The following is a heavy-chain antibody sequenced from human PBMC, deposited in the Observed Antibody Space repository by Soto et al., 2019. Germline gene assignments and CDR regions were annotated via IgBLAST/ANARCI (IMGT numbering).Heavy chain of an antibody. D-gene: IGHD6-19*01. J-gene: IGHJ5*02. CDR1: GGSVSSGNSYY. Sequence: PSETLSLTCTVSGGSVSSGNSYYWSWIRQPPGKGLEWIGYMYYSGSTNYNPSLKSRVTISVDSSKNQFSLKLNSVTAADTAMYYCARARAVAGTGWFDPWGQGTLVTVS. CDR3: ARARAVAGTGWFDP. V-gene: IGHV4-61*01. CDR2: MYYSGST.